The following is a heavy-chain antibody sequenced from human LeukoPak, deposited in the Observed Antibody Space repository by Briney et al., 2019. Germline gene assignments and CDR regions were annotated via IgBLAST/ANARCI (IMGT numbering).Heavy chain of an antibody. J-gene: IGHJ6*03. CDR1: GYTFTSYG. Sequence: ASVKVSCKASGYTFTSYGISWVRQAPGQGLEWMGWISAYNGNTNYAQKLQGRVTMTTDTSTSTAYMELRSLRSDDTAVYYCARGYSSSWYMSPGVGYYYMDVWGKGTTVTVSS. CDR3: ARGYSSSWYMSPGVGYYYMDV. CDR2: ISAYNGNT. D-gene: IGHD6-13*01. V-gene: IGHV1-18*01.